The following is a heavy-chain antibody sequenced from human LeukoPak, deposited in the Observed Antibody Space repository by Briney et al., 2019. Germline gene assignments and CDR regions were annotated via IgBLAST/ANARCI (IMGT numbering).Heavy chain of an antibody. CDR3: ARATLYDVYGMDV. CDR1: GFTFTIFG. J-gene: IGHJ6*02. V-gene: IGHV3-48*03. D-gene: IGHD3-16*01. Sequence: GGSLRLSCAASGFTFTIFGLNWVRQAPGKRPDWVSYISSSGTSMFYADSVKGRFTISRDNARDSLYLQMSSLRAEDTAVYYCARATLYDVYGMDVWGQGTTVTVSS. CDR2: ISSSGTSM.